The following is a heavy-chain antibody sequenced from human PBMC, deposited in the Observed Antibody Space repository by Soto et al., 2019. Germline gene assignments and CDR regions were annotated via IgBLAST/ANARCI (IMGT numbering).Heavy chain of an antibody. J-gene: IGHJ4*02. Sequence: QITLKESGPTLVKPTQPLTLTCTFSGFSLSTSGVAVGWIRQPPGKALEWLALIYWNDDKRYSPSLKSRLTINKDTSKNQVVLTMTNMDPVDTATYYCAYGTGIVVVARGVYFDYWGQGTLVTVSS. V-gene: IGHV2-5*01. CDR3: AYGTGIVVVARGVYFDY. CDR1: GFSLSTSGVA. D-gene: IGHD2-15*01. CDR2: IYWNDDK.